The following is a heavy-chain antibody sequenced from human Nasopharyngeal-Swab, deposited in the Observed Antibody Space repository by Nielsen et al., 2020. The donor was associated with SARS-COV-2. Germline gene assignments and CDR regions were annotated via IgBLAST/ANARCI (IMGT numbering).Heavy chain of an antibody. D-gene: IGHD2-2*03. CDR3: ARDGYCSDASCSHYYFFFGMDV. J-gene: IGHJ6*02. CDR2: IYSSGST. V-gene: IGHV4-4*07. CDR1: GGSIDSFY. Sequence: PETLSLTCSVSGGSIDSFYWSWIRQPVGKGLEWIGRIYSSGSTNSNPSLRSRLAMSVDTSKNQFSLTLTSVTAADTAVYYCARDGYCSDASCSHYYFFFGMDVWGPGTTVTVSS.